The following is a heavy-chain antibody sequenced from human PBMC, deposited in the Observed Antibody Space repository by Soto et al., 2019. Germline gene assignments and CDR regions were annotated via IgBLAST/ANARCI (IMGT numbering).Heavy chain of an antibody. D-gene: IGHD3-10*01. CDR2: INPNSGGT. CDR1: GYTFTGYY. CDR3: ARGNYYGSGRLAGMDV. J-gene: IGHJ6*02. Sequence: GASVKVSCKASGYTFTGYYMHWVRQAPGQGLEWMGWINPNSGGTNYAQKFQGWVTMTRDTSISTAYMELSRLRSDDTAVYCCARGNYYGSGRLAGMDVWGQGTTVPVSS. V-gene: IGHV1-2*04.